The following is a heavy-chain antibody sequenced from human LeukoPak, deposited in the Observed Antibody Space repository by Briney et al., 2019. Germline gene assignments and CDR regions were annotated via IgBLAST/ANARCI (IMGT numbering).Heavy chain of an antibody. CDR2: MDNFGTK. Sequence: GGSLRLSCAASGFSVNNNYVDWVRQAPRKGLEWVSSMDNFGTKYYADSVQGRFTISRDSSRNTVFLQMNSLRVEDTAVYYCAGGIYYGSGSRPGYLGYWGLGTLVTVSS. CDR3: AGGIYYGSGSRPGYLGY. D-gene: IGHD3-10*01. V-gene: IGHV3-53*01. J-gene: IGHJ4*02. CDR1: GFSVNNNY.